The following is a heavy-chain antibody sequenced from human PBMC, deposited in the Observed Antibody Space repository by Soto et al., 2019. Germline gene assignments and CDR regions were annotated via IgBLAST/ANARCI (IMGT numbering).Heavy chain of an antibody. J-gene: IGHJ4*02. CDR1: GGSISSSSCY. Sequence: QLQLQESGPGLVKPSETLSLTCTVSGGSISSSSCYWVWIRQPPGKGLEWIGSIYYSGSTYYNPSLKSRVTITVDTSNNQFSLKQSSVTAADAAVDYCASQRGDYYDSGGGLDYWGQGTLVTVSS. V-gene: IGHV4-39*01. CDR2: IYYSGST. CDR3: ASQRGDYYDSGGGLDY. D-gene: IGHD3-22*01.